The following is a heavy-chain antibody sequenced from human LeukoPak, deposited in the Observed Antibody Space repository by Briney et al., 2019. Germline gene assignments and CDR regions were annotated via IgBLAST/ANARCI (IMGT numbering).Heavy chain of an antibody. Sequence: PSETLSLTCTVSGGSISSYYWSWIRQPPGKGLEWIGYIYTSGSTNYNPSLKSRFTISVDTSKSQFALKLSSVTAADTAVYYCAKSYFDYSTYYSYYFNLWGQGALVTVSS. V-gene: IGHV4-4*09. CDR1: GGSISSYY. CDR2: IYTSGST. D-gene: IGHD4-11*01. J-gene: IGHJ4*02. CDR3: AKSYFDYSTYYSYYFNL.